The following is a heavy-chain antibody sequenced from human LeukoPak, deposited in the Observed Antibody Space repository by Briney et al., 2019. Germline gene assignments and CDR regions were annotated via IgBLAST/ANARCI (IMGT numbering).Heavy chain of an antibody. D-gene: IGHD6-13*01. Sequence: SQTLSHTCAISGDSVSSNSAAWKWIRQSPSRGLEWLGMTYYRSKWYNDYAVSVKSRITINPDTSKNQFSLQLNSVTPEDTAVYYCARGKEDSSSWYWGWEQLDYRGQGTLVTVSS. CDR2: TYYRSKWYN. V-gene: IGHV6-1*01. J-gene: IGHJ4*02. CDR1: GDSVSSNSAA. CDR3: ARGKEDSSSWYWGWEQLDY.